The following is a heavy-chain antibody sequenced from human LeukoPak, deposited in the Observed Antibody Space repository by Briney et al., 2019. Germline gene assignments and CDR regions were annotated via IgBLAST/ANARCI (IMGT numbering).Heavy chain of an antibody. V-gene: IGHV3-23*01. J-gene: IGHJ4*02. CDR2: ISGGGTNT. Sequence: GGSLRLSCAASGFTFNNHAMTWVRQAPGKGLEWVSVISGGGTNTYYADSVKGRFTISRDNSKNTLYLQMNSLRAEDTAVYYCAKTLRRITMIVVVPGYDYWGQGTLVTVSS. D-gene: IGHD3-22*01. CDR1: GFTFNNHA. CDR3: AKTLRRITMIVVVPGYDY.